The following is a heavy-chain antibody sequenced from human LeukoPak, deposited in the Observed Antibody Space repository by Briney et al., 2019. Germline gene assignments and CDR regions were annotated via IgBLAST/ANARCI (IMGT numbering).Heavy chain of an antibody. Sequence: GGSLRLSCAASGFTLRDFAMSWVRQAPGRGVEWVSAISGDAHGPYYADSLKGRFTISRDNYKNTLYMQMTSLRAADRATYFWVKDAPLPFDFWGQGALVIVSS. CDR1: GFTLRDFA. J-gene: IGHJ4*02. CDR3: VKDAPLPFDF. CDR2: ISGDAHGP. V-gene: IGHV3-23*01.